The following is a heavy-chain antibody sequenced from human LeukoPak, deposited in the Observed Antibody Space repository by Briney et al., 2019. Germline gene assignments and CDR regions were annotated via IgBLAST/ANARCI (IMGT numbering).Heavy chain of an antibody. CDR2: ISGSGGST. CDR3: AKGVAEGKDWFDP. Sequence: QTGGSLRLSCAASGFIFSSYAMSWVRQAPGKGLEWVSAISGSGGSTYYADSVKGRFTISRDNSKNTLYLQMNSLRAEDTAVYYCAKGVAEGKDWFDPWGQGTLVTVSS. J-gene: IGHJ5*02. CDR1: GFIFSSYA. V-gene: IGHV3-23*01. D-gene: IGHD1-14*01.